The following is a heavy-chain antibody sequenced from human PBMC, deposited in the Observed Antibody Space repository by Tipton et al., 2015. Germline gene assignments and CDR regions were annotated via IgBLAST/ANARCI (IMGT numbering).Heavy chain of an antibody. CDR2: ISGSGGTI. V-gene: IGHV3-23*01. Sequence: GSLRLSCAASGFSFSTYAMTWVRQAPGKGLEWVSTISGSGGTIRYADFAKGRFTISRDNSQNTVSLQMNSLRAEDTAIYYCAKILLSPQFDYWGQGTLVTVSS. CDR1: GFSFSTYA. J-gene: IGHJ4*02. CDR3: AKILLSPQFDY. D-gene: IGHD3-9*01.